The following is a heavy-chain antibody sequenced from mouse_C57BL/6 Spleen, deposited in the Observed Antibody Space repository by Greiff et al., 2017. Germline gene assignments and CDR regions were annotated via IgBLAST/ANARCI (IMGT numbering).Heavy chain of an antibody. CDR3: ARARAYYSNSYAMDY. CDR1: GYAFTNYL. J-gene: IGHJ4*01. D-gene: IGHD2-5*01. V-gene: IGHV1-54*01. Sequence: QVQLQQSGAELVRPGTSVKVSCKASGYAFTNYLIEWVKQRPGQGLEWIGVFNPGSGGTNYNEKFKGKATLTADKSSSTAYMQRGSLTSEDSAVYVCARARAYYSNSYAMDYWGQGASVTVSS. CDR2: FNPGSGGT.